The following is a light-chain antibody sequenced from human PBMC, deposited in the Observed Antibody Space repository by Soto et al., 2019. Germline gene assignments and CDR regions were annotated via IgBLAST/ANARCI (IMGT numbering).Light chain of an antibody. CDR2: GAS. Sequence: EIVMTQSPATLSVSPGERATLSCRASQTISSNLAWYQQKPGQAPRLLIYGASTRATGVPARFSGSESGTELTLTISSLQSEDCAVYYCQQYNNWPGTYGQGTKVEIK. J-gene: IGKJ1*01. V-gene: IGKV3-15*01. CDR1: QTISSN. CDR3: QQYNNWPGT.